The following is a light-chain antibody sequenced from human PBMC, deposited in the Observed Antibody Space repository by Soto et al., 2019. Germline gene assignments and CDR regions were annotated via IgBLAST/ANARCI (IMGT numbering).Light chain of an antibody. Sequence: QSVLTQPPSASGTPGQRGTISCSGTSSNIGSNYLYWYQQLPGTAPKLLIFRNNQRPSGVIDRFSGSRSGTSASLAISGLRYEDEADYYCAAWDDSLSGLYVFGTGTKLTVL. CDR1: SSNIGSNY. J-gene: IGLJ1*01. V-gene: IGLV1-47*01. CDR3: AAWDDSLSGLYV. CDR2: RNN.